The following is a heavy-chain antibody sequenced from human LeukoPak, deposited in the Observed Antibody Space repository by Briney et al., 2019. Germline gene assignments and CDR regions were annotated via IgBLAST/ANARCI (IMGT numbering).Heavy chain of an antibody. CDR1: SGSFSGYY. Sequence: SETLSLTCAVYSGSFSGYYWSWIRQPPGKGLEWIGEINHSGSTNYNPSLKSRVTISVDTSKNQFSLKLSSVTAADTAVYYCARDSDPYYDILTGQRNYYYYYYMDVWGKGTTVTISS. V-gene: IGHV4-34*01. CDR3: ARDSDPYYDILTGQRNYYYYYYMDV. D-gene: IGHD3-9*01. CDR2: INHSGST. J-gene: IGHJ6*03.